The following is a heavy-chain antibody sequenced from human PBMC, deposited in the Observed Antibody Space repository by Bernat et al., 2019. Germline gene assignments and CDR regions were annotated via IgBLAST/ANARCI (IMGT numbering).Heavy chain of an antibody. CDR1: GFTFSDYY. V-gene: IGHV3-11*06. CDR2: ISSSSSYT. D-gene: IGHD3-16*01. J-gene: IGHJ4*02. Sequence: QVQLVESGGGLVKPGGSLRLSCAASGFTFSDYYMSWIRQAPGKGLDWVSYISSSSSYTNYADSVKGRFTISRDNSKSTLYLQMNSLRPDDTAMYYCAREGGAGGASTFDYWGQGTLVTVSS. CDR3: AREGGAGGASTFDY.